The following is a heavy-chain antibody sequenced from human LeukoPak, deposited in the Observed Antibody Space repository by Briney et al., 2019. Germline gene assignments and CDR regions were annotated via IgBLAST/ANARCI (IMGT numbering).Heavy chain of an antibody. V-gene: IGHV3-23*01. Sequence: GGSLRPSCAASGFTFSSYAMSWVRQAPGKGLEWVSAISGSGGSTYYADSVKGRFTISRDNAKNSLYLQMNSLRAEDTAVYYCARVHSSGSTSFDYWGQGTLVTVSS. CDR3: ARVHSSGSTSFDY. CDR2: ISGSGGST. CDR1: GFTFSSYA. D-gene: IGHD6-19*01. J-gene: IGHJ4*02.